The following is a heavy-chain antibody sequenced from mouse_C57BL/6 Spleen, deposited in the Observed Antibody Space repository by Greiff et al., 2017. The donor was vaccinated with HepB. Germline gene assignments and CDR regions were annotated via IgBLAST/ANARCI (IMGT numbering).Heavy chain of an antibody. CDR3: ARITKVVAKGLAY. V-gene: IGHV1-64*01. J-gene: IGHJ3*01. CDR1: GYTFTSYW. CDR2: IHPNSGST. D-gene: IGHD1-1*01. Sequence: QVQLQQPGAELVKPGASVKLSCKASGYTFTSYWMHWVKQRPGQGLEWIGMIHPNSGSTNYNEKFKSKATLTVDKSSSTAYMQLSSLTSEDSAVYYCARITKVVAKGLAYWGQGTLVTVSA.